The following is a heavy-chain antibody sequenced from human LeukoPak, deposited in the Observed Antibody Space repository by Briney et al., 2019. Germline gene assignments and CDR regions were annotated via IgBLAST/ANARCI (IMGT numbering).Heavy chain of an antibody. CDR2: ISSSSSYI. J-gene: IGHJ4*02. V-gene: IGHV3-11*06. CDR3: ASQKTGDQFDY. CDR1: GFTFSDYY. D-gene: IGHD7-27*01. Sequence: GGSLRLSCAASGFTFSDYYMSWIRQAPGKGLEWVSYISSSSSYIYYADSVKGRFTISRDNAKNSLYLQMNSLRAEDTAVYYCASQKTGDQFDYWGQGTLVTVSS.